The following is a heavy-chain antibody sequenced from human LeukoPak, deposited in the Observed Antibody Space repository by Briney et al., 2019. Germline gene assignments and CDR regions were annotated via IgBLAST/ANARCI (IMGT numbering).Heavy chain of an antibody. CDR1: GGSFSGYY. CDR2: IYYSGST. CDR3: ARAGQQLVRYDYYFDY. D-gene: IGHD6-13*01. Sequence: SETLSLTCAVYGGSFSGYYWSWIRQPPGKGLEWIGYIYYSGSTNYNPSLKSRVTISVDTSKNQFSLKLSSVTAADTAVYYCARAGQQLVRYDYYFDYWGQGTLVTVSS. J-gene: IGHJ4*02. V-gene: IGHV4-59*01.